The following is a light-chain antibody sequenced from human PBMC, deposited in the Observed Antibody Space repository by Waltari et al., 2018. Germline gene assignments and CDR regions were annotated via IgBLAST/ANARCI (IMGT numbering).Light chain of an antibody. CDR1: SSDVGRYNF. V-gene: IGLV2-14*03. J-gene: IGLJ2*01. CDR2: DFT. CDR3: SSHTTSSTLV. Sequence: QSALTQPAPGSGPPGQPITNPSTGSSSDVGRYNFLPWSQQHPGKAPKPMIFDFTDRPSGVSDRFSGSKSGNTASLTISGLQPEDEADYYCSSHTTSSTLVFGGGTRVTVL.